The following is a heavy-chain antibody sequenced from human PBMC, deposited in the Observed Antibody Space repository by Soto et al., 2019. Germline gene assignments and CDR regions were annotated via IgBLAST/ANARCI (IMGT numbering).Heavy chain of an antibody. Sequence: GGSLRLSCAASGFTFSSYGMHWVRQAPGKGLEWVAVIWYDGSNKYYADSVKGRFTISRDNSKNTLYLQMNSLRAEDTAVYYCTTYDYILGSDRYRWAYWGQGALVTVSS. CDR1: GFTFSSYG. D-gene: IGHD3-16*02. V-gene: IGHV3-33*01. J-gene: IGHJ4*02. CDR3: TTYDYILGSDRYRWAY. CDR2: IWYDGSNK.